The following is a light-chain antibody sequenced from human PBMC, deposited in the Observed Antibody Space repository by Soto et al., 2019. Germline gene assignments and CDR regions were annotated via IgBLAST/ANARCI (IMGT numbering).Light chain of an antibody. CDR3: PQYCSSSWP. V-gene: IGKV3-20*01. CDR1: QSISSSY. Sequence: EIVLTQSPGTLSLSPGKRATLSCRASQSISSSYLAWYQQRPGQAPRLLISGASSRCTGIPDRFSGSGSGTEFTLKISRLEPEDFAVYYCPQYCSSSWPSGLASKVE. CDR2: GAS. J-gene: IGKJ1*01.